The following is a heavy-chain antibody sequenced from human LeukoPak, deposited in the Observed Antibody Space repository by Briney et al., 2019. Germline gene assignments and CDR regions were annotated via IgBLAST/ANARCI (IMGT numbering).Heavy chain of an antibody. V-gene: IGHV3-30*04. CDR1: GFSFSTYA. D-gene: IGHD2-2*01. CDR2: ISYDGSDK. Sequence: GRSLRLPCAASGFSFSTYAMHWVRQAPGKGLEWVAVISYDGSDKYYADSVKGRFTTSRDNSKDTLSLQMNSLRADDTALYYCARDRCTSTSCSRYSYYYVLDVWGQGTTVTVSS. CDR3: ARDRCTSTSCSRYSYYYVLDV. J-gene: IGHJ6*02.